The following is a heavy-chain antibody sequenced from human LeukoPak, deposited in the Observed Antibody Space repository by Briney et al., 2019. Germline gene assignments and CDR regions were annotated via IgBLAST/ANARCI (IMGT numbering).Heavy chain of an antibody. CDR2: IYYSGST. D-gene: IGHD3-22*01. Sequence: PSETLSLTCTVSGGSISSYYWSWIRQPPGKGLEWIGYIYYSGSTNYNPSLKSRVTISVDTSKNQFSLKLSSVTAADTAVYYCARDRIPTMIIGGFDPWGQGTLVTVSS. J-gene: IGHJ5*02. CDR3: ARDRIPTMIIGGFDP. CDR1: GGSISSYY. V-gene: IGHV4-59*01.